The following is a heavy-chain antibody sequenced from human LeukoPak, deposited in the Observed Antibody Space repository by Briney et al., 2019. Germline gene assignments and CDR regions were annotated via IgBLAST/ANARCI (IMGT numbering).Heavy chain of an antibody. V-gene: IGHV4-61*02. Sequence: SETLSLTCTVSGGSISSGSYYWSWLRQPAGKGLEWIGRIYNGGITDYIASLKSRVTISVDTSKNQFSLKLSSVTAADTAVYYCARDAGIPYCGGDCYPDYWGQGTLVTVSS. CDR3: ARDAGIPYCGGDCYPDY. D-gene: IGHD2-21*01. J-gene: IGHJ4*02. CDR2: IYNGGIT. CDR1: GGSISSGSYY.